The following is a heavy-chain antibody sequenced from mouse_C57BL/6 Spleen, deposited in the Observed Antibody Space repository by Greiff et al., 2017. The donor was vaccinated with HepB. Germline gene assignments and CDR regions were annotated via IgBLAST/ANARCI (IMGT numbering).Heavy chain of an antibody. D-gene: IGHD2-1*01. J-gene: IGHJ4*01. CDR3: ARRNYGNFYAMGY. CDR1: GYTFTSYW. CDR2: IHPNSGST. Sequence: QVQLQQPGAELVKPGASVKLSCKASGYTFTSYWMHWVKQMPGQGLEWIGMIHPNSGSTNYNEKFKSKATLTVDKSSSTAYMQLSSLTSEDSAVYYCARRNYGNFYAMGYWGQGTSVTVSS. V-gene: IGHV1-64*01.